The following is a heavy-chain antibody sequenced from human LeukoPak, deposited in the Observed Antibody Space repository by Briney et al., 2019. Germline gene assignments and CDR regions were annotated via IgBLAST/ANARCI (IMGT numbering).Heavy chain of an antibody. CDR1: GGTFSSYA. CDR3: ARRQAAAVSWFDS. V-gene: IGHV1-69*13. Sequence: ASVKVSCKASGGTFSSYAISWVRQAPGQGLEWMGGIIPILGTANYAQKFQGRVTITADESTSTAYMGLSSLRSEDTAVYYCARRQAAAVSWFDSWGQGTLVTVSS. J-gene: IGHJ5*01. CDR2: IIPILGTA. D-gene: IGHD6-25*01.